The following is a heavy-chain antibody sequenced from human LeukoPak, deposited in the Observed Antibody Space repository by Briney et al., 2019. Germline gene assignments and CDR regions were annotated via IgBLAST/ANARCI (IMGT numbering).Heavy chain of an antibody. V-gene: IGHV4-30-2*01. D-gene: IGHD4-11*01. CDR2: IYHRSRT. Sequence: IRYIYHRSRTYYTPSLNSRLTISVHRSKTQFSLKLSSVTAADTAVYYCARGNDYIHGMDVWGQGTTVTVSS. CDR3: ARGNDYIHGMDV. J-gene: IGHJ6*02.